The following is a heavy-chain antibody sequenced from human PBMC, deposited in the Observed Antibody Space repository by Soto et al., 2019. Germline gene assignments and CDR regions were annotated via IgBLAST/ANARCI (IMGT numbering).Heavy chain of an antibody. CDR1: GFGFTDAW. CDR3: TTIKSVAGCGY. D-gene: IGHD3-9*01. Sequence: EVQLVESGGGSVKPGGSLRLSCAASGFGFTDAWMSWVRQTPGKGLEWVGRIRSKTDVGTADYAAPVKGRFTISRDDSKNTVYLQMNSLKTEDAAVYYCTTIKSVAGCGYWGQGTLVTVSS. CDR2: IRSKTDVGTA. J-gene: IGHJ4*02. V-gene: IGHV3-15*01.